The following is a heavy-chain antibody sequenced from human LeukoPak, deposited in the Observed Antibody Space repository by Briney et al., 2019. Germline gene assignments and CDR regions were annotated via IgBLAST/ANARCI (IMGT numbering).Heavy chain of an antibody. V-gene: IGHV3-49*04. D-gene: IGHD3-10*01. CDR2: IRSKAYGGTT. Sequence: PGGSLRLSCTASGFTFGDYAMSWVRQAPGKGLEWVGFIRSKAYGGTTEYAASVKGRFTISRDDSKSIAYLQMNSLKTEDTAVYYCTRDRITMVRGVKALDYWGQGTLVTVPS. CDR3: TRDRITMVRGVKALDY. CDR1: GFTFGDYA. J-gene: IGHJ4*02.